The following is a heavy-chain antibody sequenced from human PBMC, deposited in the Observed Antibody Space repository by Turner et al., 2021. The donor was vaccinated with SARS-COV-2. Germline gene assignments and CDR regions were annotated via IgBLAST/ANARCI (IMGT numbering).Heavy chain of an antibody. J-gene: IGHJ4*02. V-gene: IGHV4-4*07. CDR3: ARDRKYITGRSVLYYFDH. CDR1: GGSISSSY. CDR2: IYTSDIT. D-gene: IGHD6-19*01. Sequence: QLTESGPALVKLSETLSLTCTVSGGSISSSYWSWIRQPAGKGLEWIGRIYTSDITTCNPSLKSRVTMSVDTSKTQFSWRLTTGSAADTAVYYCARDRKYITGRSVLYYFDHWGPGTLVTVSS.